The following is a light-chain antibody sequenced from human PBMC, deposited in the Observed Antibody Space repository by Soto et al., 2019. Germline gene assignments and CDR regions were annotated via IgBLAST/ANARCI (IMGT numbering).Light chain of an antibody. V-gene: IGKV1-33*01. Sequence: DIQMTQSLSSLSASVGDRVTITCQASQDISNYLYWYLQKPGKAPNRLIYDASNLETWVPSRFTGSRSGTDFTFTILTLQTADITTDSCQQYDNLPITSGNQTR. J-gene: IGKJ5*01. CDR2: DAS. CDR1: QDISNY. CDR3: QQYDNLPIT.